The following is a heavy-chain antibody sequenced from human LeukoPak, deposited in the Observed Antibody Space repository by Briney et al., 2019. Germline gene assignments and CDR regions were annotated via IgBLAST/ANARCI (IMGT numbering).Heavy chain of an antibody. CDR2: IYSGGST. D-gene: IGHD1-26*01. CDR3: AKVAVGAIPFYFDY. J-gene: IGHJ4*02. CDR1: GFTVSSNY. Sequence: GGSLRLSCAASGFTVSSNYMSWVRQAPGKGLEWVSVIYSGGSTYYADSVKGRFTISRDNSKNTLYLQMNSLRAEDTAVYYCAKVAVGAIPFYFDYWGQGTLVTVSS. V-gene: IGHV3-53*01.